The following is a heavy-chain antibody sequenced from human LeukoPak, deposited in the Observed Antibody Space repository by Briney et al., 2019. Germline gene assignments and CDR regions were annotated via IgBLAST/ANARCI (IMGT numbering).Heavy chain of an antibody. CDR3: ARVSGYDFWSGYFYYYYMDV. CDR2: INPNSGGT. D-gene: IGHD3-3*01. Sequence: ASVKVSCKASGYTFTGYYMHWVRQAPGQGLEWMGWINPNSGGTNYAQKFQGRVTMTRDTSISTAYMELSRLRSDDTAVYYCARVSGYDFWSGYFYYYYMDVWGKGTTVTVSS. J-gene: IGHJ6*03. V-gene: IGHV1-2*02. CDR1: GYTFTGYY.